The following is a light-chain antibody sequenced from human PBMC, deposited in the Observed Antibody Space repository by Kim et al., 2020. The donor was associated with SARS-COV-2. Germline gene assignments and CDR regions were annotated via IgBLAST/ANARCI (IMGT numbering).Light chain of an antibody. Sequence: ALRQTVRFTCQGDSLRRYYASWYQQKPGQAPVLVIYGKNNRPSGIPDRFSGSSSGNTASLTITGAQAEDEADYYCNSRDSSGNHWVFGGGTKLTVL. CDR2: GKN. J-gene: IGLJ3*02. V-gene: IGLV3-19*01. CDR3: NSRDSSGNHWV. CDR1: SLRRYY.